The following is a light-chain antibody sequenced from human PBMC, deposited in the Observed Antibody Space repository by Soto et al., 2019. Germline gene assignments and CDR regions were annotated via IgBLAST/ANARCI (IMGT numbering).Light chain of an antibody. V-gene: IGKV2-30*01. Sequence: DVVLTQSPLSLPVTLGQPASISCRSSQSLVYSDGNTYLNWFQQRTGQSPRRLIYNVSNRESGVPDRFSGSVSGTDVTLKISRVEAEDVGVYYCMRGTHLPLTFGGGTKVEIK. CDR1: QSLVYSDGNTY. CDR2: NVS. CDR3: MRGTHLPLT. J-gene: IGKJ4*01.